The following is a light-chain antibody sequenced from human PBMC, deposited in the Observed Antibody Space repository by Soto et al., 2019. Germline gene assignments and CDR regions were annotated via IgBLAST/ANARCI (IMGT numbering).Light chain of an antibody. CDR2: DAS. CDR3: QQRSNLIT. Sequence: LSQSASTLSLSTGERATLSCRASQSVSSYLAWYQQKPGQAPRLLIYDASNRATGIPARFSGSGSGTDFTLTISSLEPEDFAVYYCQQRSNLITFGQGTRLAI. J-gene: IGKJ5*01. CDR1: QSVSSY. V-gene: IGKV3-11*01.